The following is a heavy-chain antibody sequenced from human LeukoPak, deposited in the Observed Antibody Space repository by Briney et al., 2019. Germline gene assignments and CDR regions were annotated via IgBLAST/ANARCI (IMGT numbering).Heavy chain of an antibody. Sequence: GASVKVSCKASGGTFSSYAISWVRQAPGQGLEWMGWISAYNGNTNYAQKLQGRVTMTTDTSTSTAYMELRSLRSDDTAVYYCAMTQRASVADFDYWGQGTLVTVSS. D-gene: IGHD6-19*01. J-gene: IGHJ4*02. CDR1: GGTFSSYA. V-gene: IGHV1-18*01. CDR2: ISAYNGNT. CDR3: AMTQRASVADFDY.